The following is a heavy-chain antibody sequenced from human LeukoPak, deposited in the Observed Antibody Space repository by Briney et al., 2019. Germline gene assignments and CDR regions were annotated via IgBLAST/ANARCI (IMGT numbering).Heavy chain of an antibody. D-gene: IGHD2-2*02. V-gene: IGHV3-48*03. CDR3: ATLPRSAAIYYDAFDI. J-gene: IGHJ3*02. CDR2: ISSSGSTI. CDR1: GFTFSSYE. Sequence: GGSLRLSCAASGFTFSSYEMNWVRQAPGKGLEWVSYISSSGSTIYYADSVKGRFTISRDNAKNSLYLQMNSLRAEDTAVYYCATLPRSAAIYYDAFDIWGQGTMVTVSS.